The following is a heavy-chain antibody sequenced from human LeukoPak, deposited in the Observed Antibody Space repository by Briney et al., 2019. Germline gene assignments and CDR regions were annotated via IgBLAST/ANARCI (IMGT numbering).Heavy chain of an antibody. CDR3: ARGGLYDSSGYYSS. Sequence: SETLSLTCAVYGGSFSGYYWSWIRQPPGKGLEWIGEINHSGSTNYNPSLKSRVTISVDTSKNQFSLKLSSVTAADTAVYYCARGGLYDSSGYYSSWGQGTLVTVSS. J-gene: IGHJ4*02. CDR1: GGSFSGYY. V-gene: IGHV4-34*01. D-gene: IGHD3-22*01. CDR2: INHSGST.